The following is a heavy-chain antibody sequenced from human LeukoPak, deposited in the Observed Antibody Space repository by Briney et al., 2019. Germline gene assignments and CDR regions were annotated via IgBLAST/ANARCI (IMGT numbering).Heavy chain of an antibody. J-gene: IGHJ3*02. D-gene: IGHD2-2*01. Sequence: SETLSLTCTVSGGSISSYYWSWIRQPPGKGLEWIGYIYYSGSTNYNPSLKSRVTISVDTSKNQFSLKLSSVTAADTAVYYCARGRVVVPAAMRKARAFDIWGQGTMVTVSS. CDR3: ARGRVVVPAAMRKARAFDI. CDR1: GGSISSYY. CDR2: IYYSGST. V-gene: IGHV4-59*12.